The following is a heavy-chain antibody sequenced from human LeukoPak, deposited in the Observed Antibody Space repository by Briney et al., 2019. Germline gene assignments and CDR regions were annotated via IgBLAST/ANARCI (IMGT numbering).Heavy chain of an antibody. Sequence: GASVKVSCKASGYTFTSYDINWVRQATGQGLEWMGWMNPNSGNTGYAQKFQGRVTMTRNTSISTAYMELSSLRSEDTAVYYCARGLGYYGSGSYGGFDPWGQGTLVTVSS. J-gene: IGHJ5*02. CDR2: MNPNSGNT. D-gene: IGHD3-10*01. CDR1: GYTFTSYD. V-gene: IGHV1-8*01. CDR3: ARGLGYYGSGSYGGFDP.